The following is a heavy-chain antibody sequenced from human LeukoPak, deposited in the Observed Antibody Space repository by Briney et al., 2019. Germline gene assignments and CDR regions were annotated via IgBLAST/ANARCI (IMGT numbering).Heavy chain of an antibody. D-gene: IGHD3-10*01. CDR1: GXTVSGNY. J-gene: IGHJ5*02. CDR3: ARLWFGESNWFDP. CDR2: MYSGGST. Sequence: PGGSLRLSCAASGXTVSGNYMSWVRQAPGKGLEWVSVMYSGGSTNYADSVKGRFIISRDNSKNTLYLQMNSVRAEDTAVYYCARLWFGESNWFDPWGQGTLVTVSS. V-gene: IGHV3-53*01.